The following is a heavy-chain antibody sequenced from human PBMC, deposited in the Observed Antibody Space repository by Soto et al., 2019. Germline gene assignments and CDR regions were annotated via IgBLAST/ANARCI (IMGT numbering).Heavy chain of an antibody. CDR1: GFTFSSYG. D-gene: IGHD2-2*01. CDR3: AKDQEIVVVPAAISYYGMDV. Sequence: LRLSCAASGFTFSSYGMHWVRQAPGKGLEWVAVISYDGSNKYYADSVKGRFTISRDNSKNTLYLQMNSLRAEDTAVYYCAKDQEIVVVPAAISYYGMDVWGQGTTVTVSS. CDR2: ISYDGSNK. V-gene: IGHV3-30*18. J-gene: IGHJ6*02.